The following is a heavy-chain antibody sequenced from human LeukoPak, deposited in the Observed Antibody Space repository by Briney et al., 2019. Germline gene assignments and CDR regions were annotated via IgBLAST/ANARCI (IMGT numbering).Heavy chain of an antibody. D-gene: IGHD6-13*01. J-gene: IGHJ4*02. CDR2: ISSSSTYI. CDR1: GFPFSSYA. V-gene: IGHV3-21*01. Sequence: PGGSLRLSCAASGFPFSSYAINWLRQASGKGLEWVSSISSSSTYIYYADSVKGRFTISRDNANNSLFLQMNSLRVEDTAVYFCARERGAGLSTSWVDYWGQGTLVTVSS. CDR3: ARERGAGLSTSWVDY.